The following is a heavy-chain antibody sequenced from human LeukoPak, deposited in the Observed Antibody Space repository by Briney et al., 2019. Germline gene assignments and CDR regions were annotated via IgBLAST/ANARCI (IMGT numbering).Heavy chain of an antibody. CDR3: ARALLGGEVELDY. J-gene: IGHJ4*02. CDR2: INPNSGGT. D-gene: IGHD3-16*01. V-gene: IGHV1-2*06. Sequence: ASVKVSCKASGYTFTGYYMHWVRQAPGQGHEWMGRINPNSGGTNYAQKFQGRVTMTRDTSISTAYMELSRLRSDDTAVYYCARALLGGEVELDYWGQGTLVTVSS. CDR1: GYTFTGYY.